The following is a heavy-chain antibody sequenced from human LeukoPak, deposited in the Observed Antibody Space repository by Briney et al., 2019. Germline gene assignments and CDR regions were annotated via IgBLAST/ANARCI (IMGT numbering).Heavy chain of an antibody. CDR3: ANWYYYENGAYWC. CDR2: INSDGSST. CDR1: GVLFSNYW. V-gene: IGHV3-74*01. Sequence: GGSLRLSCAASGVLFSNYWMHWVRQAPGKGLVWVSRINSDGSSTSYADSVKGRFTISRDNAKNTLYLQMNSLRAEDTAVYYCANWYYYENGAYWCWGQGTLVSVSS. J-gene: IGHJ4*02. D-gene: IGHD3-22*01.